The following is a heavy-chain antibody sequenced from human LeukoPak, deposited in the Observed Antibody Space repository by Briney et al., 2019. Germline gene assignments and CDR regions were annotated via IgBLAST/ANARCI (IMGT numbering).Heavy chain of an antibody. V-gene: IGHV1-2*02. CDR3: ARAPYSSSWYGPRRLDP. D-gene: IGHD6-13*01. CDR1: EYTITGYY. Sequence: ASVKVSCKASEYTITGYYMHWVRQAPGQGLEWMGWINPNSGGTNYAQKFQGRVTMTRDTSISTAYMELSRLRSDDTAVYYCARAPYSSSWYGPRRLDPWGQGTLVTVSS. J-gene: IGHJ5*02. CDR2: INPNSGGT.